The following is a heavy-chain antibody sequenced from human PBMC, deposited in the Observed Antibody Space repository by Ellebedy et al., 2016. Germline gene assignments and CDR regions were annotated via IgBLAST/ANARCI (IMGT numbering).Heavy chain of an antibody. J-gene: IGHJ5*02. CDR1: GFTFGRSA. CDR3: GRTYGSRIYGGGWFDP. V-gene: IGHV3-23*01. Sequence: GESLKISXAASGFTFGRSAMFWVRQAPGKGLEWVSAISAGGYRRDYSESVKGRFTIARDSSKNTLYLQMNSPRAEDTAVYYCGRTYGSRIYGGGWFDPWGQGTLVTVSS. CDR2: ISAGGYRR. D-gene: IGHD3-10*01.